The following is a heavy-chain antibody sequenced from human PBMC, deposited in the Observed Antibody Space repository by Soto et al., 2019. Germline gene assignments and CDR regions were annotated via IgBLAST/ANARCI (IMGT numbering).Heavy chain of an antibody. D-gene: IGHD2-2*01. CDR1: GFTFSDHY. CDR2: TRNKANSYTT. Sequence: GGSLRLSCAASGFTFSDHYMDWVRQAPGKGLEWVGRTRNKANSYTTEYAASVKGRFTISRDDSKNSLYLQMNSLKTEDTAVYYCATYCSSTSCLHWGQGTLVTVSS. J-gene: IGHJ4*02. V-gene: IGHV3-72*01. CDR3: ATYCSSTSCLH.